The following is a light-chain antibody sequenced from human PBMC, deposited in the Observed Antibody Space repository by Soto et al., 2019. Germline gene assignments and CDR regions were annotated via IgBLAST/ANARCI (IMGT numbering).Light chain of an antibody. CDR3: QQSYSTPRT. V-gene: IGKV1-39*01. Sequence: DIPMTQSPSTLSASVGDTVTVTCRASQSVSGWLAWYQQKPGKXHKLLIYAASSLQSGVPSRFSVSGSGTDGTLTISSLQPEDGATDDGQQSYSTPRTFGQGTKVDI. J-gene: IGKJ1*01. CDR1: QSVSGW. CDR2: AAS.